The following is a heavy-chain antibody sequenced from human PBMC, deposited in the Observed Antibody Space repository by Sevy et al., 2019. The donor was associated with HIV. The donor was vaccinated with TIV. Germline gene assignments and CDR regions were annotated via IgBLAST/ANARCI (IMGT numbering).Heavy chain of an antibody. D-gene: IGHD2-15*01. CDR1: GFTFSSYS. J-gene: IGHJ3*02. CDR3: ARDARSGGSPQTPGNAFDI. CDR2: ISSSSSTI. V-gene: IGHV3-48*01. Sequence: GGSLRLSCAASGFTFSSYSMNWVRQAPGKGLEWVSYISSSSSTIYYADSVKGRLTISRDNAKNSLYLQMNSLRAEDTAVYYCARDARSGGSPQTPGNAFDIWGQGTMVTVSS.